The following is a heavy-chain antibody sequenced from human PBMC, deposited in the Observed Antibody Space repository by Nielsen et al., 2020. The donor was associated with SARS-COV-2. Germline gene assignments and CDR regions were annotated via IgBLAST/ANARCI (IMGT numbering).Heavy chain of an antibody. Sequence: GESLKISCAASGFTFSDYYMSWVRQAPGKGLEWVSGINWNGGSTGYADSVKGRFTISRDNAKNSLYLQMNSLRAEDTALYHCARALDYYDSSGYYYNYFDYWGQGTLVTVSS. CDR1: GFTFSDYY. J-gene: IGHJ4*02. CDR2: INWNGGST. V-gene: IGHV3-20*01. CDR3: ARALDYYDSSGYYYNYFDY. D-gene: IGHD3-22*01.